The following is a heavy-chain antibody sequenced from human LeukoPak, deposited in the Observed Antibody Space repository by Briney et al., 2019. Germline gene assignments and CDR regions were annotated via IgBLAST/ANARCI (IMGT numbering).Heavy chain of an antibody. D-gene: IGHD6-13*01. CDR3: ARRAAAGPYYYYYGMDV. CDR1: GGSISSSSYY. Sequence: SETLSLTCTVSGGSISSSSYYWGWIRQPPGKGLEWIGSIYYSGSTYYNPSLKSRVTISVDTSKNQFSLKLSSVTAADTAVYYCARRAAAGPYYYYYGMDVWGQGTTVTVSS. J-gene: IGHJ6*02. CDR2: IYYSGST. V-gene: IGHV4-39*01.